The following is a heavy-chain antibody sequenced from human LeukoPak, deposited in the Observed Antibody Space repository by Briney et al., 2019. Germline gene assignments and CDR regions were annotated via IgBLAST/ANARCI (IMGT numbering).Heavy chain of an antibody. J-gene: IGHJ6*02. CDR2: ISSSSSTI. CDR1: GFTFSSYS. V-gene: IGHV3-48*01. Sequence: GGSLRLSCAASGFTFSSYSMNWVRQAPGKGLEWVSYISSSSSTIYYADSVKGGFTISRDNAKNSLYLQMNTLRAEDTAVYYCARDRGDDFWSGYYKYYYYGMDVWGQGTTVTVPS. CDR3: ARDRGDDFWSGYYKYYYYGMDV. D-gene: IGHD3-3*01.